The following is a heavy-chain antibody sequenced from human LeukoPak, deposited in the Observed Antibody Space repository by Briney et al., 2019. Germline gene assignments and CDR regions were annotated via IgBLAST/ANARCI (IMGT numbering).Heavy chain of an antibody. D-gene: IGHD2-2*01. J-gene: IGHJ5*02. CDR1: GYTFTSYG. CDR3: ARVVEVPAAANWFDP. Sequence: ASVKVSCKASGYTFTSYGISWLRQAPGQGLEWMGWISAYNGNTNYAQKLQGRVTMTTDTSTSTAYMELRSLRSDDTAVYYCARVVEVPAAANWFDPWGQGTLVTVSS. CDR2: ISAYNGNT. V-gene: IGHV1-18*01.